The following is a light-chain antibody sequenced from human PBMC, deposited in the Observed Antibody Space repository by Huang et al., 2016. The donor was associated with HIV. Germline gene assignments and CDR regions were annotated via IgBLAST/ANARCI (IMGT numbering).Light chain of an antibody. V-gene: IGKV3-15*01. Sequence: EIVMTQSPATLSVSPGERATLSCRASQSISSNLAWYQQKPGQAPRLLICGASTRATGIPGRFSGSGSGTECTLTISSLQSEDFAVYYCQQYNNWPPWTFGQGTKVEIK. CDR3: QQYNNWPPWT. CDR2: GAS. CDR1: QSISSN. J-gene: IGKJ1*01.